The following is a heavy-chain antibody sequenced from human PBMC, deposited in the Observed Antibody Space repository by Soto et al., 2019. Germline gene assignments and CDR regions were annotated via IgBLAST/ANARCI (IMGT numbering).Heavy chain of an antibody. J-gene: IGHJ5*02. D-gene: IGHD3-22*01. CDR3: ARATTTQPTYYYDSSGYYAPSEYNWFDP. Sequence: ASVKVSCKASGYTFTGYYMHWVRQAPGQGLERMGWINPNSGGTNYAQKFQGWVTMTRDTSISTAYMELSRLRSDDTAVYYCARATTTQPTYYYDSSGYYAPSEYNWFDPWGQGTLVTVSS. CDR1: GYTFTGYY. CDR2: INPNSGGT. V-gene: IGHV1-2*04.